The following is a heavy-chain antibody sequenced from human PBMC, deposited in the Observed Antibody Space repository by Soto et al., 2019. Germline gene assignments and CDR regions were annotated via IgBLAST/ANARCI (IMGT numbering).Heavy chain of an antibody. Sequence: HPGGSLRLAYAASGFTFSSYEMNWVRQAPGKGLEWVSYISSSGNTIYYADSVKGRFTTSRDNAKSSLYLQMNSLRAEDTAAYYCASPSSFSDYWGQGTLVTVSS. CDR1: GFTFSSYE. D-gene: IGHD3-16*02. CDR2: ISSSGNTI. CDR3: ASPSSFSDY. V-gene: IGHV3-48*03. J-gene: IGHJ4*02.